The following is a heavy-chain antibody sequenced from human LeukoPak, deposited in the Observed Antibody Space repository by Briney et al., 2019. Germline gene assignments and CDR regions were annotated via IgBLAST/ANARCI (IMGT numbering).Heavy chain of an antibody. CDR2: IKQDGSEK. Sequence: GGSLRLSCAAPGFTFSSYWMSWVRQAPGKGLEWVANIKQDGSEKYYVDSVKGRFTISRDNAKNSLYLQMNSLRAEDTAVYYCARGSVGRDYDFWSGYYYFDYWGQGTLVTVSS. V-gene: IGHV3-7*01. D-gene: IGHD3-3*01. CDR1: GFTFSSYW. CDR3: ARGSVGRDYDFWSGYYYFDY. J-gene: IGHJ4*02.